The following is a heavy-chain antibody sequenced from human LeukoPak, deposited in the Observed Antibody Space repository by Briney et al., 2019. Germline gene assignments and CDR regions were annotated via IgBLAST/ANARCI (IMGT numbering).Heavy chain of an antibody. D-gene: IGHD1-26*01. Sequence: GGSLRLSCAASGFTFSSYAMSWVRQAPGKGLEWVSAISGSGGSTYYADSVKGRFTISRDNSKNTLYLQMNSLRAEDTAVYYCAKDRPIHSGSYYGVDYWGQGTLVTVSS. CDR3: AKDRPIHSGSYYGVDY. J-gene: IGHJ4*02. V-gene: IGHV3-23*01. CDR2: ISGSGGST. CDR1: GFTFSSYA.